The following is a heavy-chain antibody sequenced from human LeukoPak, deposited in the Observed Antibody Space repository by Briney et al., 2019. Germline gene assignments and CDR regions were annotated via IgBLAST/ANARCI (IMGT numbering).Heavy chain of an antibody. Sequence: SETLSLTCTVSGGSISSGGYYWSWIRQPPGKGLEWIGYIYHSGSTYYNPSLKSRVTISVDRSKNQFSLKLSSVTAADTAVYYCARMATAMVPFDPWGQGTLVTVSS. D-gene: IGHD5-18*01. J-gene: IGHJ5*02. CDR2: IYHSGST. V-gene: IGHV4-30-2*01. CDR1: GGSISSGGYY. CDR3: ARMATAMVPFDP.